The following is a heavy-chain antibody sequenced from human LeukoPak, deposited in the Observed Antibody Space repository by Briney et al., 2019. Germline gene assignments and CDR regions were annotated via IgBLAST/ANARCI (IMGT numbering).Heavy chain of an antibody. CDR1: GGSISSSSYY. V-gene: IGHV4-39*07. J-gene: IGHJ5*02. D-gene: IGHD6-13*01. CDR2: INHSGST. CDR3: ARGSLSSSWLSNWFDP. Sequence: SETLSLTCTVSGGSISSSSYYWGWIRQPPGKGLEWIGEINHSGSTNYNPSLKSRVTISVDTSKNQFSLKLSSVTAADTAVYYCARGSLSSSWLSNWFDPWGQGTLVTVSS.